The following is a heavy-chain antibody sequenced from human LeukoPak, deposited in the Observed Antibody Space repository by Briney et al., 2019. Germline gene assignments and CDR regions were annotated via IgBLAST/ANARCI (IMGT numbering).Heavy chain of an antibody. D-gene: IGHD1-26*01. CDR1: GGSISSYY. Sequence: SETLSLTCAVSGGSISSYYWSWIRQPPGKGLECVGYIYYSGSTNYNPSLKSRVTISVDTSKNQFSLKLSSVTAADTAVYYCARSRSGSYYYFGYWGQGTLVTVSS. J-gene: IGHJ4*01. CDR3: ARSRSGSYYYFGY. CDR2: IYYSGST. V-gene: IGHV4-59*01.